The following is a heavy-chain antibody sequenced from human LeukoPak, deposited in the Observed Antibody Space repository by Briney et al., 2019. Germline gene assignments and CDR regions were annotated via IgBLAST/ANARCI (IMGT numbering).Heavy chain of an antibody. CDR3: ATDWPLDH. CDR2: ISLSSGTI. D-gene: IGHD3/OR15-3a*01. J-gene: IGHJ4*02. CDR1: GFTFSTYA. V-gene: IGHV3-48*01. Sequence: GGSLRLSCAASGFTFSTYAMNWVRQAPGKGLEWVSYISLSSGTIYYADSVTGRFTISRDDSKNTLYLQMNSLRADDTAVYYCATDWPLDHWGQGTLVTVSS.